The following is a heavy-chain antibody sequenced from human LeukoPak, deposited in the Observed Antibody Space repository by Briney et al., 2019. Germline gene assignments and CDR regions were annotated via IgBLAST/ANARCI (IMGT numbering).Heavy chain of an antibody. D-gene: IGHD3-22*01. CDR3: ARDGVFHDSDGYSFDY. CDR1: GGSISSSSYY. Sequence: PSETLSLTCTVSGGSISSSSYYWGWIRQPPGKGLEWIASIYHSGTTYYNPSLRNRVTLFVDTSKNQFSLKLTSLTAADTAVYYCARDGVFHDSDGYSFDYWGQGTLVTVSS. V-gene: IGHV4-39*02. CDR2: IYHSGTT. J-gene: IGHJ4*02.